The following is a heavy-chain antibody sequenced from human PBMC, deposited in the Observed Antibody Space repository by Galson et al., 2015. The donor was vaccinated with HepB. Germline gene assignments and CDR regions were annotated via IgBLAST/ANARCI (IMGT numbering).Heavy chain of an antibody. V-gene: IGHV3-30-3*01. J-gene: IGHJ6*02. CDR1: GFTFSSYA. D-gene: IGHD6-13*01. Sequence: SLRLSCAASGFTFSSYAMHWVRQAPGKGLEWVAVISYDGSNKYYADSVKGRFTISRDNSMNTLYLQMNSLRAEDTAVYYCARGDSSSYSPDIGMGPYGMDVWGQGTTVTVSS. CDR2: ISYDGSNK. CDR3: ARGDSSSYSPDIGMGPYGMDV.